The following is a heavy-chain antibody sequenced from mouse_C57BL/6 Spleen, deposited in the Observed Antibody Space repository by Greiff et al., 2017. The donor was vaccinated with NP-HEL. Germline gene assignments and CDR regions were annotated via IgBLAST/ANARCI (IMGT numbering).Heavy chain of an antibody. CDR3: ARRYGTAGAMDY. Sequence: EVKLMESGGGLVQPGGSLKLSCAASGFTFSDYGMAWVRQAPRKGPEWVAFISNLAYSIYYADTVTGRFTISRENAKNTLYLEMSSLRAEDTAMYYCARRYGTAGAMDYWGQGTSVTVSS. D-gene: IGHD2-1*01. CDR2: ISNLAYSI. J-gene: IGHJ4*01. V-gene: IGHV5-15*01. CDR1: GFTFSDYG.